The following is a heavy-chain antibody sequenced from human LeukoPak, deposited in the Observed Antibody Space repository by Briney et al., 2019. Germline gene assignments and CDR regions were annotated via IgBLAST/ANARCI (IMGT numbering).Heavy chain of an antibody. CDR3: ARGGDYGDYVWFDP. V-gene: IGHV1-2*02. CDR1: GYTFTSYG. D-gene: IGHD4-17*01. Sequence: GASVKVSCKASGYTFTSYGISWVRQAPGQGLEWMGWINPNSGGTNYAQKFQGRVTMTRDTSISTAYMELSRLRSDDTAVYYCARGGDYGDYVWFDPWGQGTLVTVSS. CDR2: INPNSGGT. J-gene: IGHJ5*02.